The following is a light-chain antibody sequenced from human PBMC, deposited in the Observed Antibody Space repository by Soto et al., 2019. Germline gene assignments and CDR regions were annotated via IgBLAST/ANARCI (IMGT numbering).Light chain of an antibody. CDR1: QSGSSSY. Sequence: EIVLTQSPGTLSLSPGERATLSCRASQSGSSSYLAWYQQKPGQAPRLLIYGASSRATGIPDRFSGSGSGTDFTLTISRLEPEDLAVYYCQQYGSSPRTFGQGTKLEIK. CDR3: QQYGSSPRT. V-gene: IGKV3-20*01. J-gene: IGKJ2*01. CDR2: GAS.